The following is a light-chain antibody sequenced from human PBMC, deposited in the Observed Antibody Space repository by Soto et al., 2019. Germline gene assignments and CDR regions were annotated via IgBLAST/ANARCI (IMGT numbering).Light chain of an antibody. V-gene: IGKV1-12*01. CDR3: QQANSFPLT. CDR1: QDISNW. CDR2: AAF. J-gene: IGKJ5*01. Sequence: DIQMPQSPSSVSASVGDRVTITCRASQDISNWLAWYHQKPGKAPKLLLYAAFSLQSGIPSRFSGSASWTDFSLSNSSLQTEDFATYYCQQANSFPLTVGRRTRMEIK.